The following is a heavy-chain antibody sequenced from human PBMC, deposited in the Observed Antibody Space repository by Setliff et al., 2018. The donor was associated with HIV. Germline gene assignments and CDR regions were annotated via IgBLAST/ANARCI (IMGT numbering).Heavy chain of an antibody. V-gene: IGHV1-2*02. CDR3: AGGDSRGLPHFDM. D-gene: IGHD3-22*01. CDR1: GYTFTGYY. Sequence: ASVKVSCKASGYTFTGYYMHWVRQAPGQGLEWMGWLNPKTGGTNFAQEFQGRVTMTGDTSISTAYMELSRLTSDDTAVYYCAGGDSRGLPHFDMWGQGTMVTVSS. CDR2: LNPKTGGT. J-gene: IGHJ3*02.